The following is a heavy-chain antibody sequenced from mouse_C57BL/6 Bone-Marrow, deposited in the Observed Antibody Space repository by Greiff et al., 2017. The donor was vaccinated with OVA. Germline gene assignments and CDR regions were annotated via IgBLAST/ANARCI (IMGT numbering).Heavy chain of an antibody. CDR1: GYTFTNYW. V-gene: IGHV1-59*01. Sequence: QVQLKQPGAELVRPGTSVQLSCKASGYTFTNYWMHWAKQRPGQGLEWIGVIAPSDSYINYNQKFKGRATLTVDTSSSTAYMHLSSLTSEDSAVYYCAHYGSRLYLHYWGQGTSLTVSS. CDR2: IAPSDSYI. D-gene: IGHD1-1*01. CDR3: AHYGSRLYLHY. J-gene: IGHJ2*02.